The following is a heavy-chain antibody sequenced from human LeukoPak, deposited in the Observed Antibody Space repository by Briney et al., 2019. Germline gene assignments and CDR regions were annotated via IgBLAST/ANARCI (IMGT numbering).Heavy chain of an antibody. CDR2: IYYSGST. Sequence: SETLSLTCTVSGGSISSSSYYWGWIRQPPGKGLEWIGSIYYSGSTYYNPSLKSRVTISVDTSKNQFSLKLSSVTAADTAVYYCASEQLVQGDYWGQGTLVTVSS. D-gene: IGHD6-13*01. V-gene: IGHV4-39*07. J-gene: IGHJ4*02. CDR1: GGSISSSSYY. CDR3: ASEQLVQGDY.